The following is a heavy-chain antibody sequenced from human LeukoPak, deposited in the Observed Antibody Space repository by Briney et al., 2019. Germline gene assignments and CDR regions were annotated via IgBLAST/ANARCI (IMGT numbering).Heavy chain of an antibody. J-gene: IGHJ4*02. Sequence: ASVKVSCKASGYTFTGYYLHWVRQAPGQGLEWMGWINPNSGGTNYAQKFQGRVTMTRDTSISTAYVELSRLRSDDTAVYYCARVAYYGSGSYFSFWGQGTLVTVSS. D-gene: IGHD3-10*01. CDR2: INPNSGGT. CDR1: GYTFTGYY. CDR3: ARVAYYGSGSYFSF. V-gene: IGHV1-2*02.